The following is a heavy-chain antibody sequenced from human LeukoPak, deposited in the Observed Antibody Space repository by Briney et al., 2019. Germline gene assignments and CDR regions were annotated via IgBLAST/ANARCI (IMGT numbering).Heavy chain of an antibody. V-gene: IGHV4-31*03. CDR3: ARGDFDWLVFDY. Sequence: SQTLSLTCTVSGGSISSGGYYWSWIRQHPGKGLGWIGYIYYSGSTYYNPSLKSRVTISVDTSKNQFSLKLSSVTAADTAVYYCARGDFDWLVFDYWGQGTLVTVSS. CDR1: GGSISSGGYY. D-gene: IGHD3-9*01. J-gene: IGHJ4*02. CDR2: IYYSGST.